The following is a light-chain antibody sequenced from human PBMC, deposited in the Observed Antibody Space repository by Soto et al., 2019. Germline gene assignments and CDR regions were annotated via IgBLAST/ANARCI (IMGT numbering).Light chain of an antibody. J-gene: IGKJ1*01. CDR2: KAS. Sequence: DIQMTQSPSTLSASVGDRVTITCRASQSISSWLAWYQQKPGKAPKLLIYKASSLESGVPSRFSGSGSGTEFTRTISSLQPDDFVTYYCQQYNDYPWTFGQGTKVE. V-gene: IGKV1-5*03. CDR3: QQYNDYPWT. CDR1: QSISSW.